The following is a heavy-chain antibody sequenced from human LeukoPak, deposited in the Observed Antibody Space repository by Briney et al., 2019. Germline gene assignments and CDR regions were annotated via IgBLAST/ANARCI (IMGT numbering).Heavy chain of an antibody. CDR1: GFTFDDYA. V-gene: IGHV3-9*01. CDR2: ISWNSGSI. CDR3: AKDRGQLPYFDY. J-gene: IGHJ4*02. Sequence: GRSLRLSCAASGFTFDDYAMHWVRQAPGKGLEWVSGISWNSGSIGYADSVKGRLTISRDNSKNTLYLQMNSLRAEDTAVYYCAKDRGQLPYFDYWGQGTLVTVSS. D-gene: IGHD2-2*01.